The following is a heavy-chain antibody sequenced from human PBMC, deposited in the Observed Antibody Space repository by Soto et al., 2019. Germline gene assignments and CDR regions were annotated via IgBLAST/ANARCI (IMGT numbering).Heavy chain of an antibody. CDR1: GFTFSSYW. CDR3: ASPGWYENWFDP. CDR2: INPDGSST. D-gene: IGHD2-15*01. J-gene: IGHJ5*02. Sequence: QPGGSLRLSCAASGFTFSSYWMHWVRQAPGKGLVWVSRINPDGSSTSYADSVKGRFTISRDNAKNTLYLQMNSLTAEDTAIHYGASPGWYENWFDPGGQGTLVTVSS. V-gene: IGHV3-74*01.